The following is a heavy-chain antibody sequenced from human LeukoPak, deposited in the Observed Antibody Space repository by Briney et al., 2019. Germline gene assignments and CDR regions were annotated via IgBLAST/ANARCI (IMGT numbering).Heavy chain of an antibody. CDR3: AKEGFYYMDV. Sequence: PGRSLRLSCAASGFTFDDYAMHWVRQAPGKGLEWVSYISSSGSTIYYADSVKGRFTISRDNAKNSLYLQMNSLRAEDTAVYYCAKEGFYYMDVWGKGTTVTISS. V-gene: IGHV3-48*03. CDR2: ISSSGSTI. CDR1: GFTFDDYA. J-gene: IGHJ6*03.